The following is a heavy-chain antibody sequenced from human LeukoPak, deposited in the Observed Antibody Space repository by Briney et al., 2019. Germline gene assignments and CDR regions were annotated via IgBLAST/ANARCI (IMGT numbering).Heavy chain of an antibody. V-gene: IGHV4-30-2*01. D-gene: IGHD3-22*01. CDR1: GGSISSGGYS. Sequence: PSETLSLTCAVSGGSISSGGYSWSWIRQPPGKGLEWNGYIYHSGSTYYNPSLKSRVTISVDRSKNQFSLKLSSVTAADTAVYYCAVDSSGYSSHDAFDIWGQGTMVTVSS. CDR2: IYHSGST. CDR3: AVDSSGYSSHDAFDI. J-gene: IGHJ3*02.